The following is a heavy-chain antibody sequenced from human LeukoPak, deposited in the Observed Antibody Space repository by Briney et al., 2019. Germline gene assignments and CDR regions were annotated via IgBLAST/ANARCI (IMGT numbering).Heavy chain of an antibody. CDR3: ARGNIAVVLDDAFDI. Sequence: ASVKVSCKASRYTFTSYDINWVRQATGQGLEWMGWMNPNSGNTGYAQKFQGRVTMTRNTSISTAYMELSSLRSEDTAVYYCARGNIAVVLDDAFDIWGQGTMVTVSS. CDR1: RYTFTSYD. CDR2: MNPNSGNT. V-gene: IGHV1-8*01. D-gene: IGHD6-19*01. J-gene: IGHJ3*02.